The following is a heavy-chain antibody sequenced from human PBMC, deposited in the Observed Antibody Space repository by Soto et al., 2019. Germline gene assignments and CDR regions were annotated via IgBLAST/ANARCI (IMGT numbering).Heavy chain of an antibody. CDR1: GFTFSSYW. J-gene: IGHJ4*02. Sequence: PGGSLRLSCEASGFTFSSYWMSWVRQAPGKGLEWVANINQDGSEKNYVDSVKGRFTISRDNAKNSLYLQMNSLRAEDTAVYYCARDDLGGYWGQGTLVTVSS. D-gene: IGHD2-21*01. CDR2: INQDGSEK. V-gene: IGHV3-7*01. CDR3: ARDDLGGY.